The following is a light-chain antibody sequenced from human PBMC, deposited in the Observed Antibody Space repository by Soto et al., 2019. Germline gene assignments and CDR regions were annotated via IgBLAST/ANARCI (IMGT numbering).Light chain of an antibody. CDR3: QQYGSPPWA. J-gene: IGKJ1*01. CDR2: AAS. CDR1: QSVGSNF. V-gene: IGKV3-20*01. Sequence: IVLTQSPGTLSLSPGERATLSCRASQSVGSNFLAWYQQKRGQAPRILIYAASNRASGIPDRFSGSGSGSDFTLTISRLEPEDLEVYYCQQYGSPPWAFGRGTRVEI.